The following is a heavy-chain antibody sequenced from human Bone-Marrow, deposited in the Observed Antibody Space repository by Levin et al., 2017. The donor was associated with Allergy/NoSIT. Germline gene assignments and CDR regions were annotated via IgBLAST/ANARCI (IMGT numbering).Heavy chain of an antibody. CDR2: ISTHDGNT. CDR3: ARAVVPPGYYFYYMDV. V-gene: IGHV1-18*01. D-gene: IGHD3-9*01. CDR1: NYTFSDYG. Sequence: GASVKVSCKASNYTFSDYGISWVRQAPGHGLEWMGWISTHDGNTNYAQKLQGRLTMTTDTSRSTAYMELRSLTSDDAAVYYCARAVVPPGYYFYYMDVWGKGTTVTVSS. J-gene: IGHJ6*03.